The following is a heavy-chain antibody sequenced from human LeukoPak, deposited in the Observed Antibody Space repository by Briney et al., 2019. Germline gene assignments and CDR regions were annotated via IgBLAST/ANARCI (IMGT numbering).Heavy chain of an antibody. V-gene: IGHV1-24*01. CDR2: FDPEDGET. Sequence: ASLKVSCKVSGYTLTELSMHWVRQAPGKGLEWMGGFDPEDGETIYAQKFQGRVTMTEDTSTDTAYMELSSLRSEDTAVYYCATEIKPVTIRGMDVWGQGTTVTVSS. CDR3: ATEIKPVTIRGMDV. D-gene: IGHD4-11*01. J-gene: IGHJ6*01. CDR1: GYTLTELS.